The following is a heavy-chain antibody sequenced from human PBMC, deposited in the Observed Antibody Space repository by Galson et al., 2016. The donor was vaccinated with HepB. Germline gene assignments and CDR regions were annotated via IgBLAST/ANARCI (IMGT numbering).Heavy chain of an antibody. CDR1: GFTFSSYY. Sequence: SLRLSCAASGFTFSSYYMHWVRQPLGKGLLWVSRINRDGSSTNYADSVRGRFTISRDNAKNTLYLQMTSLRDEDTAVYFCVRALGGSDEYWGQGTLVTVSS. V-gene: IGHV3-74*01. J-gene: IGHJ4*02. D-gene: IGHD1-26*01. CDR2: INRDGSST. CDR3: VRALGGSDEY.